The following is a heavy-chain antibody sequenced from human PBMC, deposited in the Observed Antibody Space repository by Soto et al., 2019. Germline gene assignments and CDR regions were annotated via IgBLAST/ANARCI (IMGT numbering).Heavy chain of an antibody. CDR3: ARDLGYSNYPGPDY. CDR1: GFTFSSYG. V-gene: IGHV3-33*01. CDR2: IWYDGSNK. J-gene: IGHJ4*02. Sequence: PGGSLRLSCAASGFTFSSYGMHWVRQAPGKGLEWVAVIWYDGSNKYYADSVKGRFTISRDNSKNTLYLQMNSLRAEDTAVYYCARDLGYSNYPGPDYWGQGTLVTVSS. D-gene: IGHD4-4*01.